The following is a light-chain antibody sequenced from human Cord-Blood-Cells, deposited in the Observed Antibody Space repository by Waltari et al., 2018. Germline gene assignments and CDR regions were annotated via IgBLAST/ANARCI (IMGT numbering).Light chain of an antibody. Sequence: QSALTQPRSVYGSPGKSVHISCTGTSSDVGGYNYVSWYQQHPGKAPKLMICDDSKGPSGVPYRFSGSKSGNTASLTSSGLQAEDEADYYCCSYAGSYTWVFGGGTKLTVL. CDR3: CSYAGSYTWV. J-gene: IGLJ3*02. CDR1: SSDVGGYNY. V-gene: IGLV2-11*02. CDR2: DDS.